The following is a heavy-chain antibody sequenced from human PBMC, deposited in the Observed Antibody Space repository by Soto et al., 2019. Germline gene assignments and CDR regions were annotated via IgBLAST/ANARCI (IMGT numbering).Heavy chain of an antibody. CDR3: ARDHRGP. V-gene: IGHV4-30-2*01. J-gene: IGHJ5*02. Sequence: SETLSLTCAVSGGSISSGGYSWSWIRQPPGKGLEWIGFIYHSGSTYYNPSLKSRVTISVDRSKNQFSLNLTSVTAADTAVYYCARDHRGPWGQGTLVTSPQ. CDR2: IYHSGST. CDR1: GGSISSGGYS.